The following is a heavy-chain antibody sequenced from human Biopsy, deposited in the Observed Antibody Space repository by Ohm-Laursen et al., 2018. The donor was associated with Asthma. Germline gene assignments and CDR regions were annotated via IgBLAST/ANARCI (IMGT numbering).Heavy chain of an antibody. J-gene: IGHJ1*01. CDR3: VRTFHFWSPYHAEHYQL. CDR2: IKHDGSEK. V-gene: IGHV3-7*01. D-gene: IGHD3-3*02. Sequence: SLRLSCTASGFTFGDYWMSGLRQVPGKGLEWVANIKHDGSEKNHVDSLKGRFTISRDNAKNSLYLQMNSLRAEDTAVYYCVRTFHFWSPYHAEHYQLWGQGTLVTVSS. CDR1: GFTFGDYW.